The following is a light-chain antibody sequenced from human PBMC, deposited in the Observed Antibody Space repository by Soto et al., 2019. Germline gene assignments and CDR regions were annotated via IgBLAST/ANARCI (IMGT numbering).Light chain of an antibody. CDR2: GNS. Sequence: QSVLTQPPSVSGAPGQRVTISCTGSSSNIGAGYDVHWYQQLPGTAPKLLIYGNSNRPSGVPDRFSGSKSGTSASLAITGLQDEDADDYCSHYYDSSRIDSVFGTGTQVTVL. CDR1: SSNIGAGYD. V-gene: IGLV1-40*01. CDR3: HYYDSSRIDSV. J-gene: IGLJ1*01.